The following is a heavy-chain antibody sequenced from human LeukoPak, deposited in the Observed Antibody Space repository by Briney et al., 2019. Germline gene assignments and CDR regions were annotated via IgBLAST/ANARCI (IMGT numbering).Heavy chain of an antibody. CDR1: GGSISSSSYY. V-gene: IGHV4-39*01. D-gene: IGHD3-3*01. J-gene: IGHJ6*02. CDR2: IYYSGST. CDR3: ARVVDFWSGPSVDV. Sequence: PSETLSLTCTVSGGSISSSSYYWGWIRQPPGKGLEWIGSIYYSGSTYYNPSLKSRVTISVDTSKNQFSLKLSSVTAADTAVYYCARVVDFWSGPSVDVWGQGTTVTVSS.